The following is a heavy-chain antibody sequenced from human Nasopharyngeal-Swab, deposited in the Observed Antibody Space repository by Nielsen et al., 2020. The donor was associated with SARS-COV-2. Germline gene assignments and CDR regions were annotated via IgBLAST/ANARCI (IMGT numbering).Heavy chain of an antibody. Sequence: SETLSLTCTVSGGSISSSSSYCWVWIRQPPGKGLEWIGTIYYGGTTYYNPSLKSRVTMSVDTSTNQVSLKLNSLTATDTAVYYCARAGRVGDAYTGLDVWGQGTTVTVSS. J-gene: IGHJ6*02. CDR3: ARAGRVGDAYTGLDV. D-gene: IGHD5-24*01. CDR2: IYYGGTT. CDR1: GGSISSSSSYC. V-gene: IGHV4-39*01.